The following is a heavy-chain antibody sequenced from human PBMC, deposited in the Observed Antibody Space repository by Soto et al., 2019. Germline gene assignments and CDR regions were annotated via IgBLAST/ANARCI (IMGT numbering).Heavy chain of an antibody. CDR1: GDSVSSNSAA. Sequence: SQTLSLTCAISGDSVSSNSAAWNWIRQSPSRGLEWLGSTYYRSKWYNDYAVSVKSRITINPATSKNQFSLQLNSVTPEATAGYYCAREPSIAAAVFWFDPWGQGTLVTVSS. V-gene: IGHV6-1*01. CDR2: TYYRSKWYN. J-gene: IGHJ5*02. CDR3: AREPSIAAAVFWFDP. D-gene: IGHD6-13*01.